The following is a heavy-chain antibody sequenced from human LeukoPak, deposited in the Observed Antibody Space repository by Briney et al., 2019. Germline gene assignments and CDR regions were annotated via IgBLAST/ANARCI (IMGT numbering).Heavy chain of an antibody. CDR3: ARDRYGDLLV. V-gene: IGHV4-4*02. J-gene: IGHJ6*02. CDR2: IFHSGSP. Sequence: SETLSLTCTVSGGSISSPNWWTWVRQPPGKGLEWIGEIFHSGSPNYSPSLKSRVTISVDMSKNQFSLKLTSVTAADTAVYYCARDRYGDLLVGGQGTTVTVSS. CDR1: GGSISSPNW. D-gene: IGHD4-17*01.